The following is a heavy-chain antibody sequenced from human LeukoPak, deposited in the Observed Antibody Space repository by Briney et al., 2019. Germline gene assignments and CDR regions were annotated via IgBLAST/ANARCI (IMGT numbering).Heavy chain of an antibody. V-gene: IGHV3-9*01. J-gene: IGHJ6*02. CDR2: ISWNSGSI. Sequence: GGSLRLSCAASGFTFDDYAMHWVRQAPGKGLEWVSGISWNSGSIGYADSVKGRFTISRDNAKNSLYLQMNSLRAEDTALYYCAKDISSYYYYCMDVLGQGTTVTVSS. D-gene: IGHD3-10*01. CDR1: GFTFDDYA. CDR3: AKDISSYYYYCMDV.